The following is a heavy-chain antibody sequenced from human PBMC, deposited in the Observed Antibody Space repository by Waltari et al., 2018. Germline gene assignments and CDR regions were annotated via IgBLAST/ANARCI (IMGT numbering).Heavy chain of an antibody. D-gene: IGHD3-3*01. CDR1: GYSISSGYY. CDR2: IYHSGRT. CDR3: ARVRSGYDFWSGTDAFDI. V-gene: IGHV4-38-2*01. J-gene: IGHJ3*02. Sequence: QVQLQESGPGLVKPSETLSLTCAVSGYSISSGYYWGWIRQPPGKGLEWIGSIYHSGRTYYNPSLKGRVTISVDTSKNQFSLKLSSVTAADTAVYYCARVRSGYDFWSGTDAFDIWGQGTMVTVSS.